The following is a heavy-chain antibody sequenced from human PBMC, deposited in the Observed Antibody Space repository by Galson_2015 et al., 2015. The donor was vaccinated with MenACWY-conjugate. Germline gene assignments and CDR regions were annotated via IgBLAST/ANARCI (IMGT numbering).Heavy chain of an antibody. Sequence: SLRLSCAASGFTFTGYEFNWVRQAPGKGLEWLSYISKSGSPIYYADSVKGRFTISRDNIKKSLFLEMNSLRARDTGIYYCARVGTWIHQYLYYMDVWGKGTTVTVSS. CDR2: ISKSGSPI. V-gene: IGHV3-48*03. CDR1: GFTFTGYE. CDR3: ARVGTWIHQYLYYMDV. D-gene: IGHD5-18*01. J-gene: IGHJ6*03.